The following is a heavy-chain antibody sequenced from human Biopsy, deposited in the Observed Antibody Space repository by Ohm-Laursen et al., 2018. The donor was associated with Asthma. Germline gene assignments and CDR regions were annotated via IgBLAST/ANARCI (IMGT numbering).Heavy chain of an antibody. V-gene: IGHV1-69*13. Sequence: SVKVSCKASGGTFSTFGISWVRQAPGQGLEWMGRIIPFYGTATYAQNFQGRLTLTADESASTAYMELSSLRSEDTAVYFCARDYDGDYVQRHLPLAYWGQGTLVTVSS. D-gene: IGHD4-17*01. CDR3: ARDYDGDYVQRHLPLAY. CDR1: GGTFSTFG. J-gene: IGHJ4*02. CDR2: IIPFYGTA.